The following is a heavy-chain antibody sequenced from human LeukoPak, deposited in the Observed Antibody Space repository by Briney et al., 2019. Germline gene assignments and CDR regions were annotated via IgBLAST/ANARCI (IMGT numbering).Heavy chain of an antibody. CDR3: TISSTSPDAFDI. D-gene: IGHD2-2*01. V-gene: IGHV3-73*01. CDR2: IRSKANNYAT. J-gene: IGHJ3*02. Sequence: GGSLKLSCAASGFSFSGSAMHWVRQASGKGLEWVGRIRSKANNYATAYAASVKGRFIISRDDSKNTAYLQMNSLKTEDTAFYYCTISSTSPDAFDIWGQGTMVTVSS. CDR1: GFSFSGSA.